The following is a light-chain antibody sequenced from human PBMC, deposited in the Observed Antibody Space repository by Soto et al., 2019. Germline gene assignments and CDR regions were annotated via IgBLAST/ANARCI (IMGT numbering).Light chain of an antibody. CDR1: QSITTY. V-gene: IGKV1-39*01. CDR2: AAS. Sequence: DIQMTQSPSSLSASVGDIVTITCRASQSITTYLNWYQHKPGKAPKLLICAASSLPSGVPSRFSGSGSGTEFTLTISSLQPEDSATYYCQQGSSTPFTFGPGTKVDIK. J-gene: IGKJ3*01. CDR3: QQGSSTPFT.